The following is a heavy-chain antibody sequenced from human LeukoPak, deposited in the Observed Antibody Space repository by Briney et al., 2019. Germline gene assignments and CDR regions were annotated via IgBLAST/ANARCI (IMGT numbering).Heavy chain of an antibody. D-gene: IGHD2-2*01. CDR1: GYTFTGYY. Sequence: EASVKVSCKASGYTFTGYYMHWVRQAPGQGLEWMGWINPNSGGTNYAQKFQGWVTMTRDTSISTAYMELSRLRSDDTAVYYCAISWGIVVVPAAMDYWGQGTLVTVSS. J-gene: IGHJ4*02. CDR2: INPNSGGT. CDR3: AISWGIVVVPAAMDY. V-gene: IGHV1-2*04.